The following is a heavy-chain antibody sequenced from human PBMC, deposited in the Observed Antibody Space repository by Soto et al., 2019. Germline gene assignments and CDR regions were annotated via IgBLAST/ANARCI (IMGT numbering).Heavy chain of an antibody. CDR1: GFTFSSYA. D-gene: IGHD2-2*01. V-gene: IGHV3-23*01. Sequence: GGSLRLSCAASGFTFSSYAMSWVRQAPGKGLEWVSVISGSGGSTYYADSVKGRFTISRDNSKKTLYLQMNSLRAEDTAVYYCAKDTGYSSSRDYFDYWGQGTLVTVSS. CDR2: ISGSGGST. CDR3: AKDTGYSSSRDYFDY. J-gene: IGHJ4*02.